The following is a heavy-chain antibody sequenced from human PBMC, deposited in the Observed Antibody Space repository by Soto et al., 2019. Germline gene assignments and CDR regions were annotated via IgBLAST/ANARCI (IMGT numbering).Heavy chain of an antibody. J-gene: IGHJ4*02. CDR3: SKWSGYGDL. V-gene: IGHV3-23*01. Sequence: EMQLLESGGGLVQPGGSLRLSCAASGFTMSTYSVTWVRQAPGKGLERVSGISVTPGITFYADSVKGRFTISRDSSNNAVYLQMNSLRAEDTAMYFCSKWSGYGDLWGQGTLVTVSS. D-gene: IGHD5-12*01. CDR2: ISVTPGIT. CDR1: GFTMSTYS.